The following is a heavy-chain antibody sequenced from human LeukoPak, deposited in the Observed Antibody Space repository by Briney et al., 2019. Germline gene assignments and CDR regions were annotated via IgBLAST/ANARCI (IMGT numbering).Heavy chain of an antibody. CDR3: AKERLFDY. V-gene: IGHV3-53*01. J-gene: IGHJ4*02. Sequence: GGSLRLSCAASGFTVGRNYMSWVRQAPGKGLEWVSVLYSGGSTYYADSVKGRFTISRDNSKNTLYLQMNSLRAEDTAVYYCAKERLFDYWGQGTLVTVSS. CDR2: LYSGGST. D-gene: IGHD3-22*01. CDR1: GFTVGRNY.